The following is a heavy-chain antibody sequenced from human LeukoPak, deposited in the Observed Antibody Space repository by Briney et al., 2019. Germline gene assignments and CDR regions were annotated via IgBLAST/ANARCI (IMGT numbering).Heavy chain of an antibody. CDR1: GFTFSSYW. CDR2: ISSRSSYI. D-gene: IGHD3-16*02. V-gene: IGHV3-21*01. J-gene: IGHJ4*02. CDR3: ARGVSQYRYDFDY. Sequence: GGSLRLSCAASGFTFSSYWMHWVRQAPGKGLVWVSSISSRSSYIYYADSVKGRFTISRDNAKNSLYLQMNSLRAEDTAVYYCARGVSQYRYDFDYWGQGTLVTVSS.